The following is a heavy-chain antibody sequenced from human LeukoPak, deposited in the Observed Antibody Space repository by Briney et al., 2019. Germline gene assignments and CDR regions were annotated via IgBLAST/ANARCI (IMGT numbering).Heavy chain of an antibody. CDR3: ARVYESGYDFRGAFDI. CDR2: IYHSGRT. D-gene: IGHD5-12*01. CDR1: GASISSSSYY. J-gene: IGHJ3*02. Sequence: SETLSLTCTVSGASISSSSYYWGWIRQPPGKGLEWIGSIYHSGRTYYHPSLKSQVTISLDTSKNQFSLKLSSVSAADTAVYYCARVYESGYDFRGAFDIWGQGTMVTVSS. V-gene: IGHV4-39*07.